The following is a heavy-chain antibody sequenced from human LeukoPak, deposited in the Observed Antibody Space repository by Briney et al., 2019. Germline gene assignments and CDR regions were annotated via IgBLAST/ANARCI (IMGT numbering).Heavy chain of an antibody. CDR2: IQYDGSNS. CDR3: ANTHLYDILTGFRRAGFGY. V-gene: IGHV3-30*02. CDR1: GFTFSSYG. Sequence: PGGALRLSCAASGFTFSSYGMHWVRQAPGKGLEWMAFIQYDGSNSSYIDSVKGRFTISRDNSKNTLYLQMNSLRAEDTAVYYCANTHLYDILTGFRRAGFGYWGQGTLVTVSS. D-gene: IGHD3-9*01. J-gene: IGHJ4*02.